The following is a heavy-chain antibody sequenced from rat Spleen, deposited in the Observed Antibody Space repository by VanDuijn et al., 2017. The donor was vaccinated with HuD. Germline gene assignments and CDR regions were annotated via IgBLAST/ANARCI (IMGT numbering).Heavy chain of an antibody. Sequence: EVQLVESGGGLVQPGRSMKLSCAASGFTFSDYYMAWVRQAPKKGLEWVASISYEGSSTYYGDSVKGRFTISRDNAKSTLYLQMNSLRSEDTATYYCARDGPGSEGWFAYWGQGTLVTVSS. V-gene: IGHV5-22*01. D-gene: IGHD1-4*01. CDR2: ISYEGSST. CDR1: GFTFSDYY. J-gene: IGHJ3*01. CDR3: ARDGPGSEGWFAY.